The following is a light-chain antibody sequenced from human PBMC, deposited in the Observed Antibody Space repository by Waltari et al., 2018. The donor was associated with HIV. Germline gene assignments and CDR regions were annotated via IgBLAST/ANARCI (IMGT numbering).Light chain of an antibody. CDR2: GAS. CDR1: HSNRNNY. V-gene: IGKV3-20*01. J-gene: IGKJ5*01. CDR3: QQYGRSPLT. Sequence: DIALPPSPGTLSLSPGELATLSCRVRHSNRNNYLDWYLKKPGQAPRLLIYGASSRATGIPDRFSGSGSGTDFTLTISRLEPEDFAMFYCQQYGRSPLTFGQGTRLEIK.